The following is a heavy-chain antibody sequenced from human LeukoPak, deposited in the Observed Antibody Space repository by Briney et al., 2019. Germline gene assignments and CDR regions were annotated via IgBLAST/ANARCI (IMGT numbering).Heavy chain of an antibody. CDR2: ITSSSTYV. D-gene: IGHD6-19*01. CDR3: ARRSGIAVAGALDY. Sequence: GGSLRFSCEASEFTFSNYNMNWVRQAPGQRLEWVSSITSSSTYVFYADSVKGRFTISRDNAQNSLYLQMNSLRAEDTAVYYCARRSGIAVAGALDYWGQGTLVTVSS. V-gene: IGHV3-21*01. CDR1: EFTFSNYN. J-gene: IGHJ4*02.